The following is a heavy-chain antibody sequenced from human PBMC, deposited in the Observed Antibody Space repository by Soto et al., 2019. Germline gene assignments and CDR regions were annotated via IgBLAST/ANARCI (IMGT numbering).Heavy chain of an antibody. D-gene: IGHD3-10*01. CDR1: GGSITTTNYY. CDR3: ATRLGGWGKFDP. J-gene: IGHJ5*02. CDR2: IYYTGTT. V-gene: IGHV4-39*01. Sequence: SETLSLTCTVSGGSITTTNYYWAWIRQPPGEGLEWIGNIYYTGTTYYNSSLKNGVTISVDTSKNQLSLKLTSAFAADTAVYYCATRLGGWGKFDPWGPGTLVTVSS.